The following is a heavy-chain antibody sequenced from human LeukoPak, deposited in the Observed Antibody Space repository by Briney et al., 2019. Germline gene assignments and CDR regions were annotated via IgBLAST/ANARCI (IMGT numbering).Heavy chain of an antibody. CDR3: ARDLGQYYDTSDNWFDP. D-gene: IGHD3-22*01. CDR2: INSDGINT. J-gene: IGHJ5*02. V-gene: IGHV3-74*01. CDR1: GLTFDDYG. Sequence: GGPLRLFCAASGLTFDDYGMSWVRQAPGKGLVWVSRINSDGINTSYADSVKGRFTISRDNAKNTLNLQMNSLRAEDTAVYYCARDLGQYYDTSDNWFDPWGQGTLVTVSS.